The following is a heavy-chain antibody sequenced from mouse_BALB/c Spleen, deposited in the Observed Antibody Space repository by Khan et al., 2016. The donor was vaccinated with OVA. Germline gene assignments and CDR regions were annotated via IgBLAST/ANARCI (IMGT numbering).Heavy chain of an antibody. CDR2: ISYSGNT. CDR3: ARIKGGDFDY. CDR1: GYSITSDYA. V-gene: IGHV3-2*02. J-gene: IGHJ2*01. Sequence: VQLKESGPGLVKPSQSLSLTCTVTGYSITSDYAWNWIRQFPGNNLEWMGYISYSGNTKYTPSLKNRISITRDTSKNQFFLQLNSVTIEDTATYYCARIKGGDFDYWGQGTTLTVSS.